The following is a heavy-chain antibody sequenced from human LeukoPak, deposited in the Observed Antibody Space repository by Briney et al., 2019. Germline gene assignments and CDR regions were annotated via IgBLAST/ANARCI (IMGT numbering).Heavy chain of an antibody. J-gene: IGHJ5*02. CDR2: INHSGST. CDR3: AILPYYYDSSGSNWFDP. CDR1: GGSFSGYY. D-gene: IGHD3-22*01. V-gene: IGHV4-34*01. Sequence: PSETLSLTCAVYGGSFSGYYWSWIRQPPGKGLEWIGEINHSGSTNYNPSLKSRVTISVDTSKNQFSLKLSSVTAADTAVYYCAILPYYYDSSGSNWFDPWGQGTLVTVSS.